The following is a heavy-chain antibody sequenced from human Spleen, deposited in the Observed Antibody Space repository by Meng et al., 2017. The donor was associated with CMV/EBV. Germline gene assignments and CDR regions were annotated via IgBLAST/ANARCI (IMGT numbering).Heavy chain of an antibody. J-gene: IGHJ4*02. CDR1: GFTFSSYA. Sequence: GESLKISCAASGFTFSSYAMSWVRQAPGKGLEWVSAISGSGGSTYYADSVKGRFTISRDNSKNTLYLRMNSLRVEDTAVYYCARGQAVTAKEVFDYWGQGTLVTVSS. V-gene: IGHV3-23*01. D-gene: IGHD2-21*02. CDR3: ARGQAVTAKEVFDY. CDR2: ISGSGGST.